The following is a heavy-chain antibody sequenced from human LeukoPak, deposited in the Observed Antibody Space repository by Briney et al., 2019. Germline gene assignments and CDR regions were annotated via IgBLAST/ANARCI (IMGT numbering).Heavy chain of an antibody. CDR1: GGSFSSEA. Sequence: SVKISCKAFGGSFSSEAISWVRQAPGQGLEWMGGIIPIFGTANYAQKFQGRVTITTDESTSTAYMEVSSLRSEDTAVYYCGRKAGDCGGNSCYSIDYWGQGTLVTVPS. V-gene: IGHV1-69*05. CDR2: IIPIFGTA. D-gene: IGHD2-15*01. CDR3: GRKAGDCGGNSCYSIDY. J-gene: IGHJ4*02.